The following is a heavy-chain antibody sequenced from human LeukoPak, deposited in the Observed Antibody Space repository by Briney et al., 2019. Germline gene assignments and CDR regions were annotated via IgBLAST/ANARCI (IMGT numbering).Heavy chain of an antibody. J-gene: IGHJ4*02. CDR2: IYYSGST. Sequence: SETLSLTCTVSGGSISSSSYYWGWIRQPPGKGLEWIGSIYYSGSTYYNPSLKSRVTISVDTSKNQFSLKLSSVTAADTAVYYCARDNRGGSSSWFPLFDYWGQGILVTVSS. V-gene: IGHV4-39*07. CDR3: ARDNRGGSSSWFPLFDY. CDR1: GGSISSSSYY. D-gene: IGHD6-13*01.